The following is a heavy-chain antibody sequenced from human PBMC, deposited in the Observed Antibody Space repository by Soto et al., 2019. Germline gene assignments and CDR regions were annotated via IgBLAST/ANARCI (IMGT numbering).Heavy chain of an antibody. Sequence: GGSLRLSCAASGFTFSSYAVSWVRQAPGKGLEWVSAISGSGGSTYYADSVKGRFTISRDNSKNTLYPQMNSLRAEDTAVYYCAKDSNDFWSGYYLIAAFDYWGQGTLVTVSS. CDR1: GFTFSSYA. J-gene: IGHJ4*02. CDR3: AKDSNDFWSGYYLIAAFDY. CDR2: ISGSGGST. D-gene: IGHD3-3*01. V-gene: IGHV3-23*01.